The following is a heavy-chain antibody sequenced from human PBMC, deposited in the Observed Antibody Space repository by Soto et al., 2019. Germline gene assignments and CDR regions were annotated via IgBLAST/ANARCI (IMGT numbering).Heavy chain of an antibody. Sequence: QITLKESGPTLVKPTQTLTLTCTFSGFSLSTSGVGVGWIRQPPGKALEWLALIYWDDDKRYSPSLKSRLTITKHTSKNQVLLTMTNMDPVDTATYYCAHRPSYCSGGSCYSGFDYWGQGTLVTVSS. V-gene: IGHV2-5*02. CDR2: IYWDDDK. J-gene: IGHJ4*02. CDR1: GFSLSTSGVG. D-gene: IGHD2-15*01. CDR3: AHRPSYCSGGSCYSGFDY.